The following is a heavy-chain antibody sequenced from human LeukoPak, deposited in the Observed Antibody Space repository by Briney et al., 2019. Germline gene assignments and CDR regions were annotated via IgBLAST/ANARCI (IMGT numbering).Heavy chain of an antibody. CDR1: GASISSNW. V-gene: IGHV4-4*02. CDR3: VRGYYCSGGGCCFDY. J-gene: IGHJ4*02. Sequence: SGTLSLTCAVSGASISSNWWNWVRQPPGKGLEWIGEIHHSGSANYNPSLKSRVTISLDTSENQFSLRLSSVTAADTAVYYCVRGYYCSGGGCCFDYWGQGTLVTVSS. CDR2: IHHSGSA. D-gene: IGHD2-15*01.